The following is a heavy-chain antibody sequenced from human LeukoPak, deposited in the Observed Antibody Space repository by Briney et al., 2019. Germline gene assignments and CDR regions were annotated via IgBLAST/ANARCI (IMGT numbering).Heavy chain of an antibody. D-gene: IGHD3-22*01. CDR2: INSDGSST. Sequence: GGSLRLSCAASGFTFSSYWMHWVRQAPGKGLLWVSRINSDGSSTSYADSVKGRFTISRDNAKNTLYLQMNSLRAEDTAVYYCAKDFYYYDSSGYPDFDYWGQGTLVTVSS. J-gene: IGHJ4*02. CDR1: GFTFSSYW. V-gene: IGHV3-74*01. CDR3: AKDFYYYDSSGYPDFDY.